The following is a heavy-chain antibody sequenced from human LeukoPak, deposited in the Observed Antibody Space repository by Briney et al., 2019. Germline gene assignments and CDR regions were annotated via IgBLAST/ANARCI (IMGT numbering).Heavy chain of an antibody. CDR1: GYTFTSYA. CDR3: ARKGPAAYDYYYMDV. D-gene: IGHD2-2*01. CDR2: IIPILGIA. V-gene: IGHV1-69*04. J-gene: IGHJ6*03. Sequence: ASVKVSCKASGYTFTSYAMHWVRQAPGQGLEWMGRIIPILGIANYARKFQGRVTITADKSTSTAYMELSSLRSEDTAVYYCARKGPAAYDYYYMDVWGKGTTVTVSS.